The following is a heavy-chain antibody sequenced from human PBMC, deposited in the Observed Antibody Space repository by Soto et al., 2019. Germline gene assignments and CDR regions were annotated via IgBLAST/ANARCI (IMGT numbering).Heavy chain of an antibody. CDR1: GGSISSYY. V-gene: IGHV4-59*08. D-gene: IGHD6-13*01. CDR2: IYYSEST. Sequence: SETLSLTCTVSGGSISSYYWSWIRQPPGKGLEWIGYIYYSESTNYNPSLKSRVIISVDTSKNQFSLKLTSVTAADTAMYYCARPKTIGAAAGKGWFDPWGQGTLVTVSS. CDR3: ARPKTIGAAAGKGWFDP. J-gene: IGHJ5*02.